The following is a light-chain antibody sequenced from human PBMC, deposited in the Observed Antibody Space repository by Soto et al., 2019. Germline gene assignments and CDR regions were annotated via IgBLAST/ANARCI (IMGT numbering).Light chain of an antibody. J-gene: IGKJ4*01. Sequence: IQLTQSPSSLSASVGDRVTITCRASQSISTYLSWYQQKPGKAPKLLIYRTSNLQSGVPSRFRGGGSGAEFTLTISSLQHEDFATYYCQQSLTTPLTFGGGTKVEIK. V-gene: IGKV1-39*01. CDR1: QSISTY. CDR2: RTS. CDR3: QQSLTTPLT.